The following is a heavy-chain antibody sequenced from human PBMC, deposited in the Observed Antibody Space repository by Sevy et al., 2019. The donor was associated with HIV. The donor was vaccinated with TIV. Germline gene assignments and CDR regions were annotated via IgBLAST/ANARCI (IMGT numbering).Heavy chain of an antibody. D-gene: IGHD6-13*01. CDR1: GFTFSSYI. J-gene: IGHJ4*02. CDR3: AREGAAAGPSYFDY. Sequence: GGSLRLSCAASGFTFSSYIMNWVRQAPGKGLEWVSFISRSSTYIYYADSVKGRFTFSRDNAKNSLYLQMNSLRAEDTAVYYCAREGAAAGPSYFDYWGQGILVTVSS. V-gene: IGHV3-21*01. CDR2: ISRSSTYI.